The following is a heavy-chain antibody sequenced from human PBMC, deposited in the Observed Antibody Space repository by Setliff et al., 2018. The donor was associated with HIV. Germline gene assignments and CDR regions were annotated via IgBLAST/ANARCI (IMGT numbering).Heavy chain of an antibody. J-gene: IGHJ2*01. CDR2: ISFDGTKT. V-gene: IGHV3-30*07. Sequence: GGSLRLSCVASGFTFSTFAMNWVRQAPGKGLEWVSVISFDGTKTSYADSVKGRFTISRDNSRNTLYLHMNGLRGEDTALYYCAKYEGYCSGNICFGHWYFDVWGRGTLVTAPQ. CDR1: GFTFSTFA. D-gene: IGHD2-15*01. CDR3: AKYEGYCSGNICFGHWYFDV.